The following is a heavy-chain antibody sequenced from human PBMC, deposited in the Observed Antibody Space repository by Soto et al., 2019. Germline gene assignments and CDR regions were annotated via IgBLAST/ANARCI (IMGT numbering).Heavy chain of an antibody. CDR1: GFTFSSYA. Sequence: EVQLLESGGGLVQPGGSLRLSCAASGFTFSSYAMSWVRQAPGKGLEWVSVITGSGSSTFYADSVKGRFTISRDNTKNTMYLQKTSLIDEDTTVFYCATFRVAVCVSGAFDIWGQGTMVTVSS. D-gene: IGHD2-21*01. CDR3: ATFRVAVCVSGAFDI. V-gene: IGHV3-23*01. CDR2: ITGSGSST. J-gene: IGHJ3*02.